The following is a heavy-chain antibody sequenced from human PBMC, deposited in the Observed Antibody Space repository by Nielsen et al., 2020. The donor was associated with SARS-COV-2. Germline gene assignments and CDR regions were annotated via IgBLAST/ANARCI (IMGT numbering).Heavy chain of an antibody. J-gene: IGHJ6*02. V-gene: IGHV1-2*06. D-gene: IGHD3-16*01. CDR2: INPNSGGT. CDR1: GYTFTGYY. Sequence: ASVKVSCKASGYTFTGYYMHWVRQAPGQGLEWMGRINPNSGGTNYAQKFQGRVTMTRDTSISTAYMELSRLRSDDTAVYYCARVESNWGLYYYGMDVWGQGTTVTVSS. CDR3: ARVESNWGLYYYGMDV.